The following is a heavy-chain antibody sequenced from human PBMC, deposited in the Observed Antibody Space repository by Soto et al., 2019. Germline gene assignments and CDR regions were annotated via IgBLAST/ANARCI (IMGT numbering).Heavy chain of an antibody. Sequence: QSQTLSLTCAISGDSVSSNSAAWNWIRQSPSRGLEWLGRTYYRSKWYNDYAVSVKSRITINPDTSKNQFSLQLNSVTPEDTAVYYCARVPGIAVAGAGGMDVWGQGTTVTVSS. D-gene: IGHD6-19*01. V-gene: IGHV6-1*01. CDR2: TYYRSKWYN. CDR1: GDSVSSNSAA. CDR3: ARVPGIAVAGAGGMDV. J-gene: IGHJ6*02.